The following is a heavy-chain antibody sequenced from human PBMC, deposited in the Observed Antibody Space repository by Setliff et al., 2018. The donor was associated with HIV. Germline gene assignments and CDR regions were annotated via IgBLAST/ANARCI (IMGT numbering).Heavy chain of an antibody. Sequence: SETLSLTCSVSGGSITTDGYYWSCIRHHPRKGLEWIGYIYHTGKTNYNPSLASRLVMSLDPSKNQFSLKLNSMTAADTAMYYCAGGRYFRDISDSRFDFWGQGKQVTVSS. V-gene: IGHV4-31*03. CDR2: IYHTGKT. CDR3: AGGRYFRDISDSRFDF. CDR1: GGSITTDGYY. D-gene: IGHD2-21*02. J-gene: IGHJ4*02.